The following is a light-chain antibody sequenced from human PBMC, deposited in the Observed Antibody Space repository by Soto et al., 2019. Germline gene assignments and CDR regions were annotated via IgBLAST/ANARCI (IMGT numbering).Light chain of an antibody. CDR3: QQYNSYRT. J-gene: IGKJ1*01. Sequence: DNQMTQSPSTLSASVGDRVTITCRASQSISSWLAWYQQKPGKAPKLLIYKASSLESGVPSRFSGSGSGTEFTLTISSLQPDDFATYYCQQYNSYRTFGQGTKVEIK. V-gene: IGKV1-5*03. CDR2: KAS. CDR1: QSISSW.